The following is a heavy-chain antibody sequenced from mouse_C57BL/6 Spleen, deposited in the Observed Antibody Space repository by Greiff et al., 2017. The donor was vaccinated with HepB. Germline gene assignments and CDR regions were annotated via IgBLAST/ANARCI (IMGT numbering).Heavy chain of an antibody. CDR2: IYPEDGDT. V-gene: IGHV1-80*01. D-gene: IGHD1-1*01. CDR3: ARGLTTVVAYYFDY. CDR1: GYAFSSYW. Sequence: QVQLQQSGAELVKPGASVKISCKASGYAFSSYWMNWVKQRPGKGLEWIGQIYPEDGDTNYNGKFKGKATLTADKSSSTAYMQLSSLTSEDSAVYFCARGLTTVVAYYFDYWGQGTTLTVSS. J-gene: IGHJ2*01.